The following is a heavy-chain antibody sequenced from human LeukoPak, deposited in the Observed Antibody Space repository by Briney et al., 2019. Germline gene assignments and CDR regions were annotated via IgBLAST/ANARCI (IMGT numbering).Heavy chain of an antibody. Sequence: PGGSLRLSCAASGFTFSSYDMHWVRQATGKGLEWVSAIGTAGGTYYPGSVKGRFTISRENAKNSLYLQMNSLRAGDTAVYYCAWSMIALDAFDIWGQGTMVTVSS. CDR3: AWSMIALDAFDI. J-gene: IGHJ3*02. D-gene: IGHD3-22*01. V-gene: IGHV3-13*01. CDR2: IGTAGGT. CDR1: GFTFSSYD.